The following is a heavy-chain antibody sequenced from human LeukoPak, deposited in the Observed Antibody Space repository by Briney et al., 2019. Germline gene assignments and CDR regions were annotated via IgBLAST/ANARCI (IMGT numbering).Heavy chain of an antibody. J-gene: IGHJ3*02. CDR3: ARDWVSDSSGFDAFDI. Sequence: GGSLRLSCAASGFTFSSYAMSWVRQAPGKGLEWVSAISGSGGSTYYADSVKGRFTISRDNSKNTLYLQMNSLRAEDTAVYYCARDWVSDSSGFDAFDIWGQGTMVTVSS. CDR1: GFTFSSYA. V-gene: IGHV3-23*01. D-gene: IGHD3-22*01. CDR2: ISGSGGST.